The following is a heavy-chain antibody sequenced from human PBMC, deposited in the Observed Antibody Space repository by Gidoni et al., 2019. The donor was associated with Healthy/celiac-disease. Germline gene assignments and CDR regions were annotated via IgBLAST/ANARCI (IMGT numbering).Heavy chain of an antibody. CDR2: INHTGST. J-gene: IGHJ4*02. CDR1: GGSFSGYY. V-gene: IGHV4-34*01. Sequence: QVQLQQWRAGLFQPSETLSLTCSVYGGSFSGYYWSWLRQPPGKGLEGIGEINHTGSTNYNPSLKSRVTISVDTSKNQFSLKLSSVTAADTAVYYCARGVDWSYFDYWGQGTLVTVSS. D-gene: IGHD1-1*01. CDR3: ARGVDWSYFDY.